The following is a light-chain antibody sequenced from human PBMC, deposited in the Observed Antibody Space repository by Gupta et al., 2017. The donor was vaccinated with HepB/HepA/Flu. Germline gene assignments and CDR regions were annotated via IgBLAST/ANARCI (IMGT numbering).Light chain of an antibody. V-gene: IGLV2-8*01. CDR1: SSDVASYNY. J-gene: IGLJ1*01. CDR3: SSWGGGIHIYV. CDR2: EVS. Sequence: HSALTQPASAAASPSASGTISCTGTSSDVASYNYVTWYQQDPGKAPKLMIYEVSKRPSGVPDRFSGSKSGNAPSLTVSGLQAEDEADYYCSSWGGGIHIYVFGTGTKVTVL.